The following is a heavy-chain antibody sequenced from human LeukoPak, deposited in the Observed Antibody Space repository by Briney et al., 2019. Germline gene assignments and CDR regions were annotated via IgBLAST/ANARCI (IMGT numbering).Heavy chain of an antibody. Sequence: GGSLRLSCAASGFTFSNYAMSWVRQAPGKGLEWVSGISGSGGTTYYADSVKGQFTISRDNSKNTLYLQMNSLRAEDTAQYYCAIGTRQKRGLNTYWGQGTLVIVSS. CDR1: GFTFSNYA. CDR2: ISGSGGTT. D-gene: IGHD1-14*01. CDR3: AIGTRQKRGLNTY. J-gene: IGHJ4*02. V-gene: IGHV3-23*01.